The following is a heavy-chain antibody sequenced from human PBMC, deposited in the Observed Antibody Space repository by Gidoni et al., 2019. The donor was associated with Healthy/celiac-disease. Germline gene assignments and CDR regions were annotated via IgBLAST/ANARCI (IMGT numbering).Heavy chain of an antibody. J-gene: IGHJ4*02. CDR3: ARDRGAARAGFYYFAY. V-gene: IGHV4-61*01. D-gene: IGHD3-10*01. Sequence: QVQLQESGPGLVKPSETLSLTCTGSGVSVSSGSYYWRWIRQPPGKGLEWIGYIYYSGSTNSNPSLKSRVTISLDTSKNLFSLKLSSVSAADTAVYYCARDRGAARAGFYYFAYWGQGTLVTVSS. CDR2: IYYSGST. CDR1: GVSVSSGSYY.